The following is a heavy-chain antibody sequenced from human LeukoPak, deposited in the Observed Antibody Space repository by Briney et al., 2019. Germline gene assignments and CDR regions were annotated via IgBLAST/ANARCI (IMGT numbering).Heavy chain of an antibody. CDR3: ARGARGIAVDPFDY. J-gene: IGHJ4*02. CDR1: GGSISSYY. Sequence: SETLSLTCTVSGGSISSYYWSWIRQPPGKGLEWIGYIYYSGYTNYNPSLKSRVTISVDTSKNQFSLKLSSVTAADTAVYYCARGARGIAVDPFDYWGQGTLVTVSS. V-gene: IGHV4-59*01. D-gene: IGHD6-19*01. CDR2: IYYSGYT.